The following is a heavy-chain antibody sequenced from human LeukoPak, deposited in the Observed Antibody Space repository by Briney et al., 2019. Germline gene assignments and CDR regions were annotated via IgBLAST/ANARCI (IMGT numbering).Heavy chain of an antibody. Sequence: PGGSLRLSCAAPGFTFSIAWMSWVRQAPGKGLECVGRIRGKTDGGTTDYAAPVKGRFTISRDDSKNTLYLQMNSLKTEDTAVYYCTTDLGYYDSSGYPYWGQGTLVTVSS. CDR3: TTDLGYYDSSGYPY. D-gene: IGHD3-22*01. V-gene: IGHV3-15*01. CDR1: GFTFSIAW. J-gene: IGHJ4*02. CDR2: IRGKTDGGTT.